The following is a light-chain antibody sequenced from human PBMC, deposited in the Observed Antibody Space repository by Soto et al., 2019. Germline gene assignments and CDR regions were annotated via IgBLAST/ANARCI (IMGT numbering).Light chain of an antibody. CDR1: QSVSSD. J-gene: IGKJ2*01. CDR2: GAS. Sequence: IGMTQSPATLSVSPGDRVTLSCRASQSVSSDLAWYQQRPGQAPRLLIYGASTRATGIPARFSGTGSGTEFTLTISSLQSEDFAIYYCQQYNNWPPYTFGQGTKLEIK. V-gene: IGKV3-15*01. CDR3: QQYNNWPPYT.